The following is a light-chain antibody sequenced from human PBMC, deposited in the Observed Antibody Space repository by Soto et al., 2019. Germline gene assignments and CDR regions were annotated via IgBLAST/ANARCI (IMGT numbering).Light chain of an antibody. CDR1: SSDVGGYNY. J-gene: IGLJ1*01. V-gene: IGLV2-14*01. CDR2: DVS. CDR3: SSYTSSSTLEV. Sequence: QSVLTQPASVSGSPGQSITISCTGTSSDVGGYNYVSWYQQHPGKAPKLMIYDVSNRPSGVSNRFSGSKSGNTASLTISGLQAEVVADYYCSSYTSSSTLEVFGTATKSPS.